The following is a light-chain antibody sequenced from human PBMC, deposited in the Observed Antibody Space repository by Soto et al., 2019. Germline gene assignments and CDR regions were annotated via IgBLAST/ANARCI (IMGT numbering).Light chain of an antibody. CDR3: QQHDNVPLT. CDR1: QDITND. V-gene: IGKV1-33*01. J-gene: IGKJ4*02. CDR2: EAS. Sequence: DIQMTQSPSSLSASVGDRVTITCQASQDITNDLNWYQQKPGKAPKVLIYEASNLKTGDPSRFSGSGSGTDFTFTIISLQPEDIATYFCQQHDNVPLTFGGGTKVEIK.